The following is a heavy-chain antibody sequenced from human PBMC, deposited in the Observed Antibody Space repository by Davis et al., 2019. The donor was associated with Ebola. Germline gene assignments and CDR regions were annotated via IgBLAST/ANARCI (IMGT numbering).Heavy chain of an antibody. CDR3: ARGSTVTTDY. V-gene: IGHV4-59*01. Sequence: SETLSLTCTVSGGSISSYYWSWIRQPPGKGLEWIGYIYYSGSTNYNPSLKSRVTISVDTSKNQFSLKLSSVNDADTDVYYCARGSTVTTDYWGQGTLVTVSS. CDR1: GGSISSYY. D-gene: IGHD4-17*01. J-gene: IGHJ4*02. CDR2: IYYSGST.